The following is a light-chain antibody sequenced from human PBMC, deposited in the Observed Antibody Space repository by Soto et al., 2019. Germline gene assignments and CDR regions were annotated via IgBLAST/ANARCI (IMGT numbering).Light chain of an antibody. CDR2: GVT. CDR1: QSVSGNY. V-gene: IGKV3-20*01. Sequence: EIVLTQSPGTLSLSPGERATLSCRASQSVSGNYLAWYQQKLGQAPRLLIYGVTSRATGIPNRFSGSVSGTDFTLTISRLEPEDFAVYYCQQYGRSATFTFGPGTKVDIK. J-gene: IGKJ3*01. CDR3: QQYGRSATFT.